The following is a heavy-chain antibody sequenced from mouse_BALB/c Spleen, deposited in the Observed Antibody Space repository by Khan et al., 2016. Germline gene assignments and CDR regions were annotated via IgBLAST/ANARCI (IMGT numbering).Heavy chain of an antibody. CDR1: GYTFTNYG. CDR2: INTYTGEP. CDR3: ARSGYNYVFDY. Sequence: QIQLVQSGPELKKPGETVKISCKASGYTFTNYGMNWVKQAPGKGLKWMGWINTYTGEPTYTDDYKGRFAFSLETSASTAYLQLINLKNVDTATYFCARSGYNYVFDYWGQGTTLTVSS. D-gene: IGHD1-3*01. J-gene: IGHJ2*01. V-gene: IGHV9-3-1*01.